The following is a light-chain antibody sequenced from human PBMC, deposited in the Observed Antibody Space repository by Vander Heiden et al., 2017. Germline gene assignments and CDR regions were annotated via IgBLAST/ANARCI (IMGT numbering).Light chain of an antibody. CDR3: QVWDSSSDYPV. J-gene: IGLJ2*01. Sequence: SYVLPQPLSVSVAPGQTARVTCGGYNIGSKSVHWYQQKPGQAPVLVVYDERDRPTGVPERFSGSNSGNTATLTISRVEAGDEADYHCQVWDSSSDYPVFGGGTKLTVL. CDR2: DER. V-gene: IGLV3-21*02. CDR1: NIGSKS.